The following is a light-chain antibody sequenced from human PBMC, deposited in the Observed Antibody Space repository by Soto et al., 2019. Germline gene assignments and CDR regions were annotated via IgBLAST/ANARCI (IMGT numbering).Light chain of an antibody. CDR1: QSADSSF. J-gene: IGKJ1*01. Sequence: EIVLTQSPGFLSLSPGERATLSCRASQSADSSFFAWYQQKPGQAPRLLIYGASKRATGIPDRFSGSGSGTDFPLTISRLEPEDFAVYYCQQYVSSVTFGQGTKVEIK. CDR3: QQYVSSVT. V-gene: IGKV3-20*01. CDR2: GAS.